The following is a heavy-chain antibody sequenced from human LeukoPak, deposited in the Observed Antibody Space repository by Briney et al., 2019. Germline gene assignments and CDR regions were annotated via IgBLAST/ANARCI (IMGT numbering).Heavy chain of an antibody. Sequence: ASVKVSCKASGYTFTGYYMHWVRQAPGQGLEWMGWINPNSGGTNYAQKFQGRVTMTRDTSTSTAFMEVRSLRSDDTAVYYCARDPSNTSGWKTWFDPWGQGTLVTVSS. D-gene: IGHD6-19*01. CDR3: ARDPSNTSGWKTWFDP. CDR2: INPNSGGT. CDR1: GYTFTGYY. J-gene: IGHJ5*02. V-gene: IGHV1-2*02.